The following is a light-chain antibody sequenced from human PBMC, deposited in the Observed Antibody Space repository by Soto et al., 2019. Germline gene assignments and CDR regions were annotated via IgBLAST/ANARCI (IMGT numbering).Light chain of an antibody. CDR2: EVS. CDR1: SSDVGGYNY. V-gene: IGLV2-14*01. CDR3: SSYTSSSTLV. Sequence: QSALTQPASGSGSPGQSITISCTGTSSDVGGYNYVSWYQQHPGKAPKLMIYEVSNRPSGVSNRFSGSKSGNTASLTISGLPAEDEADYYCSSYTSSSTLVFGGGTKLTVL. J-gene: IGLJ2*01.